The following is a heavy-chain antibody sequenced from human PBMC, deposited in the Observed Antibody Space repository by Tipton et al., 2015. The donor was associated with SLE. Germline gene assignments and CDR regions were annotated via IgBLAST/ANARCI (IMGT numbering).Heavy chain of an antibody. CDR2: IYYSGTT. J-gene: IGHJ4*02. V-gene: IGHV4-59*01. CDR3: ARDSVGGAFDF. CDR1: GGSITGYY. D-gene: IGHD1-26*01. Sequence: GLVKPSETLSLTCTVSGGSITGYYWSWIRQPPGKGLEWIGHIYYSGTTSYNPSLKSRVTISVDTSKNQFSLKVTSVTAADTAVYYCARDSVGGAFDFWGQGTLVTVSS.